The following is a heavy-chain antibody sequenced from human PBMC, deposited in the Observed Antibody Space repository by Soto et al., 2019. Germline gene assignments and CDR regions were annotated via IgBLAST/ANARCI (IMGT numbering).Heavy chain of an antibody. CDR3: ARDVGYSQADYFDD. CDR2: ISGHNGNT. J-gene: IGHJ4*02. D-gene: IGHD5-18*01. Sequence: HLVQPGNEVRKPGASVRVSCKASGYTFNEFGITWVRQAPGQGLQWVGRISGHNGNTEYALNFRGRVTLTTDTSTNTAYMDLTSLTRDDTAVYYCARDVGYSQADYFDDWGQGTLVTGSS. CDR1: GYTFNEFG. V-gene: IGHV1-18*01.